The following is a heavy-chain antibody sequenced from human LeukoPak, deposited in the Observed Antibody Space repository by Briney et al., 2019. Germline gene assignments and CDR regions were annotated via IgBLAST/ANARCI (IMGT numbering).Heavy chain of an antibody. CDR1: GFTVSSNY. J-gene: IGHJ4*02. V-gene: IGHV3-53*01. Sequence: GGSLRLSCAASGFTVSSNYLSWVRQAPGKGLEWVSVIYRGGETYYADSVKGRFTISRDNSKNTLYLQMNSLRAEDTAVYYCAKHDLVVVTATLVDYWGQGTLVTVSS. CDR2: IYRGGET. CDR3: AKHDLVVVTATLVDY. D-gene: IGHD2-21*02.